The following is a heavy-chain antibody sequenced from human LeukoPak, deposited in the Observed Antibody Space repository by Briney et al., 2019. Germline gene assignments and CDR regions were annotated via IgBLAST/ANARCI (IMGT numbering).Heavy chain of an antibody. CDR2: IWSDGSNK. D-gene: IGHD3-10*01. CDR3: ARASGPFDY. Sequence: PGGSLRLSCAASGFGFDIYGMHWVRQAPGKGLEWLAVIWSDGSNKYYADSVKGRFTISRDNSKNTLYLQMNSLRGEDTALYYCARASGPFDYWGQGTLVTVSS. CDR1: GFGFDIYG. J-gene: IGHJ4*02. V-gene: IGHV3-33*01.